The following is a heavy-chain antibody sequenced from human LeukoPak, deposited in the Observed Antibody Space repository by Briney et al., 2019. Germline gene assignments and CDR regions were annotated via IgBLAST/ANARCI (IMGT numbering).Heavy chain of an antibody. CDR1: GFTFDDYA. CDR2: ISWNSGSI. V-gene: IGHV3-9*01. Sequence: GGSLRLSCAASGFTFDDYAMHWVRQAPGKGLEWVSGISWNSGSIGYADSVKGRFTISRDNAKNSLYLQMNSLRAEDTALYYCAKDTYYDSSGYYDYWGQGTLVTVSP. J-gene: IGHJ4*02. CDR3: AKDTYYDSSGYYDY. D-gene: IGHD3-22*01.